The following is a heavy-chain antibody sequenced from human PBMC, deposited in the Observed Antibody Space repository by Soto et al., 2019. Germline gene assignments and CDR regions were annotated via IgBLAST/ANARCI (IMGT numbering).Heavy chain of an antibody. V-gene: IGHV2-5*02. CDR3: AHRGLRSWVDYFDY. CDR1: GFSLSTSGVG. D-gene: IGHD4-17*01. J-gene: IGHJ4*02. CDR2: IYWDDDK. Sequence: QITLKESGPTLVKPTQTLTLTCTFSGFSLSTSGVGVGWIHQPPGKALEWLALIYWDDDKRYSPSLKSRLTIPKDTSKNQVVLTMTNMDPVDTATYYCAHRGLRSWVDYFDYWGQGTLVTVSS.